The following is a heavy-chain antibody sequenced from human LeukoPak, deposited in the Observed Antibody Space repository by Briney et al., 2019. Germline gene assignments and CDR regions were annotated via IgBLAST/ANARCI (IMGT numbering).Heavy chain of an antibody. CDR2: ISAYNGNT. Sequence: ASVKVSCKASGYTFTSYGISWVRQAPGQGLEWMGWISAYNGNTNYAQKLQGRVTMTTDTSTSTAYMELRSLRSDDTAVYYCARAQYSSSWLPNFDYWGQGTLVTVSS. D-gene: IGHD6-13*01. CDR3: ARAQYSSSWLPNFDY. V-gene: IGHV1-18*01. J-gene: IGHJ4*02. CDR1: GYTFTSYG.